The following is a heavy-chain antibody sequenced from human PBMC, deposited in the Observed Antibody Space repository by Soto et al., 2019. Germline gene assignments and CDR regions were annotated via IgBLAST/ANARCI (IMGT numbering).Heavy chain of an antibody. J-gene: IGHJ5*02. Sequence: SETLSLTCAVYGGSFSGHYWSWIHQPPGKGLEWIGEIIHSGITTYNPSLKSRVAISVDTSKNQFSLKLNSVTAADTAAYYCARGPSRLLMGDSSAWGQGTPVTV. CDR2: IIHSGIT. D-gene: IGHD2-8*01. V-gene: IGHV4-34*01. CDR1: GGSFSGHY. CDR3: ARGPSRLLMGDSSA.